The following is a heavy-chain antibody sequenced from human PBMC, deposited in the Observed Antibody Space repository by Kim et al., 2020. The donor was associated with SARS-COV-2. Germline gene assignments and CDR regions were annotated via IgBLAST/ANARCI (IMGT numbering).Heavy chain of an antibody. J-gene: IGHJ6*02. CDR1: GFTFRLYS. D-gene: IGHD3-10*01. Sequence: GGSLRLSCAASGFTFRLYSMNWVRQAPGKGLEWVSYISGSSTYIYYADSVKGRFTISRDDAKNSLFLQMNSLRDEDTAVYYCARDDYYGSGREKYAMDVWGQGTTVTVSS. CDR3: ARDDYYGSGREKYAMDV. CDR2: ISGSSTYI. V-gene: IGHV3-48*02.